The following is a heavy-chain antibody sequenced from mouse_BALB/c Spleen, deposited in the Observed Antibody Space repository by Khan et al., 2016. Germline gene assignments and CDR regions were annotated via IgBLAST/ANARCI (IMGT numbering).Heavy chain of an antibody. Sequence: QVQLKESGPGLVAPSQSLSITCTISGFSLTSYGIHWVRQPPGKGLEWLVVIWSDGSTTYNSALKSRLSLSKDNSKSQVFLKMNSLQTDDTAMYYCARHGTMTYAMDYWGQGTSVTVSS. D-gene: IGHD2-4*01. V-gene: IGHV2-6-1*01. J-gene: IGHJ4*01. CDR1: GFSLTSYG. CDR3: ARHGTMTYAMDY. CDR2: IWSDGST.